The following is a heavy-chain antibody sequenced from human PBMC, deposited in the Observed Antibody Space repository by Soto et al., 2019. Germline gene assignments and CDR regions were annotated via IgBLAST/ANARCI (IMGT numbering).Heavy chain of an antibody. D-gene: IGHD6-19*01. J-gene: IGHJ4*02. Sequence: EVQLLESGGDLVRPGESLRLSCAASGFNFNKYAMSWVRQAPGEGLEWVSGISCCGGTASYADSVKGRFTIARDDSKNTLFLHMNSLRVEDTAEYYCAKADGEQWLLPHLENWGRGTLVTGS. CDR1: GFNFNKYA. CDR3: AKADGEQWLLPHLEN. V-gene: IGHV3-23*01. CDR2: ISCCGGTA.